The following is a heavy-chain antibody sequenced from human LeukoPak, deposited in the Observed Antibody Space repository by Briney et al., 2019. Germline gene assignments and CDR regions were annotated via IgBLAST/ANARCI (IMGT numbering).Heavy chain of an antibody. D-gene: IGHD3-22*01. V-gene: IGHV3-48*03. CDR2: ISSSGSTI. J-gene: IGHJ5*02. CDR1: GFTFSSYE. Sequence: GGSLRLSCAASGFTFSSYEMNWVRQAPGRGLEWVSYISSSGSTIYYADSVKGRFTISRDNAKNSLYLQMNSLRAEDTAVYYCAREGGPYYYDSSGYYYGPWFDPWGQGTLVTVSS. CDR3: AREGGPYYYDSSGYYYGPWFDP.